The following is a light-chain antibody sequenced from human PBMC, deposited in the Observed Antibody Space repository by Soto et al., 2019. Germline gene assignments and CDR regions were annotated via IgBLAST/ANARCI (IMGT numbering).Light chain of an antibody. V-gene: IGKV1-5*03. CDR3: QQFNGS. CDR2: KAS. CDR1: QYISIW. J-gene: IGKJ2*01. Sequence: DIQMTQSPSTLSASVGDRVTITCRASQYISIWLAWYQKKPGKAPKLLIYKASSLESGVPSRFSGSGSGTEFTLTISSLQPDDFASYYCQQFNGSFGQGTRLDFK.